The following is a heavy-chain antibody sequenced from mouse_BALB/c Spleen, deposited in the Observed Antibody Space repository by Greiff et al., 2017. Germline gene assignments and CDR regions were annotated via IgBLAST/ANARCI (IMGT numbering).Heavy chain of an antibody. CDR2: FNPSNVGT. CDR3: KRNYDGNLYWYLED. CDR1: GYTFPSYY. Sequence: VQLQQPGAELVKPGASVKLSCKASGYTFPSYYMYWVKQRPGQGLEWIGGFNPSNVGTNFNEKFKSKATMTVDKSSSTAYMQLSSLTSEDSAVDYGKRNYDGNLYWYLEDWGEGTTVTVSS. D-gene: IGHD2-3*01. J-gene: IGHJ1*01. V-gene: IGHV1S81*02.